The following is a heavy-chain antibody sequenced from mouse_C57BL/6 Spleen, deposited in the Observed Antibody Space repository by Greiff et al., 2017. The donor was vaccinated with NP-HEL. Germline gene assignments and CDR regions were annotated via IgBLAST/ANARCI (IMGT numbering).Heavy chain of an antibody. D-gene: IGHD1-1*01. CDR2: IYPSASET. CDR1: GYTFTSYW. V-gene: IGHV1-61*01. J-gene: IGHJ2*01. Sequence: QVQLQQPGAELVRPGSSVKLSCKASGYTFTSYWMDWVKQRPGQGLEWIGNIYPSASETHYNQKFKDKATLTVDKSSSTAYMQLSSLTSEDSAVDYCARGDFYYGQGDYWGQGTTLTVSS. CDR3: ARGDFYYGQGDY.